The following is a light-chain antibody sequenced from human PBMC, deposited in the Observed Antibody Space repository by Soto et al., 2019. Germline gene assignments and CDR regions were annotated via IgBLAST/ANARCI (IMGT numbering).Light chain of an antibody. V-gene: IGKV1-39*01. CDR2: AAS. J-gene: IGKJ5*01. CDR3: QQSYSTPIT. CDR1: QSISSY. Sequence: DIQMTQSPSSLSASVGDRVTITCRASQSISSYLNWYQQKPGKAPKLPIYAASSLQSGVPSRFSGSGSGTDFTLTISSLQPEDFATYYCQQSYSTPITFGQGTDWRL.